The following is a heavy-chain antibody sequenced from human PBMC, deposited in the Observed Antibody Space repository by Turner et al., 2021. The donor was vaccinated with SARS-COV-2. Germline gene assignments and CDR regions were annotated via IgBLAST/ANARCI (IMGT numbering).Heavy chain of an antibody. CDR3: ARDLYYYGMDV. V-gene: IGHV3-53*01. Sequence: EGQLVESGGGLIPPGGSLRPLCAASGFTVSSNYMNWVRQAPGRVVEWFSVISSGSSTYYADSVKGRFTISRDNSKNTLYLQMNSLRAEDTAVYYCARDLYYYGMDVWGQGTTVTVSS. J-gene: IGHJ6*02. CDR1: GFTVSSNY. CDR2: ISSGSST.